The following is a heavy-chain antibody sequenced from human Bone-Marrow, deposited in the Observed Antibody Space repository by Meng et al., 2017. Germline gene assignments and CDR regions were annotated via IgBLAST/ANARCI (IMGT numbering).Heavy chain of an antibody. Sequence: GGSLRLSCVVSGFTFSNSWMSWVRQAPGKGLEWVANINQDESEKVYVDSVKGRFSVSRDNSKNTLYLQMSSLRDADTAVYYCAREAYSTGYYYFDYWGQGTLVTVSS. CDR3: AREAYSTGYYYFDY. CDR1: GFTFSNSW. V-gene: IGHV3-7*01. J-gene: IGHJ4*02. D-gene: IGHD3-22*01. CDR2: INQDESEK.